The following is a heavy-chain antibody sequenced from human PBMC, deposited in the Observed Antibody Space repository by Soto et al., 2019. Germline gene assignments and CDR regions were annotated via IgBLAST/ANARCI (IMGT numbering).Heavy chain of an antibody. CDR3: VKGGTSKFDP. CDR1: GGSISRYY. V-gene: IGHV4-59*01. CDR2: IYYTGST. D-gene: IGHD1-26*01. J-gene: IGHJ5*02. Sequence: SETLSLTCTVSGGSISRYYWSWIRQPPGKGLEWIGYIYYTGSTNYNPSLKSRVTISVDTSKNQFSLKLSSVTAADTAVYYCVKGGTSKFDPWGQGTQVTVSS.